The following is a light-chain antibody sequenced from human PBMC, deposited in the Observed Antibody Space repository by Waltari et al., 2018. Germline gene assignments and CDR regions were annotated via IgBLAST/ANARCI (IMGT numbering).Light chain of an antibody. CDR2: GAS. CDR3: QQYGSSPWT. CDR1: QSVSSSY. J-gene: IGKJ1*01. V-gene: IGKV3-20*01. Sequence: ETVLTQSPGTLPLSPGERATLSCRASQSVSSSYFAWYQQKPGQAPRLLIFGASSRATGIPDRFSGSGSGTDFTLTISSLEPEDFAFYYCQQYGSSPWTFGQGTKVEIK.